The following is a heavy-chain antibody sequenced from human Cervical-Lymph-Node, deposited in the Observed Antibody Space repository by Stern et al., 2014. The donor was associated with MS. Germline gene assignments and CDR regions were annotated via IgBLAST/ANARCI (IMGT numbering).Heavy chain of an antibody. CDR2: INAYNGNT. CDR3: AKAGAAPPGNWFDS. V-gene: IGHV1-3*01. Sequence: QVQLVQSGAEVKKPGASVKVSCKASGYTFTNHAIHWVRQAPGQGLEWMGWINAYNGNTQYSQKFQGRVTMTRDTSANTMYMEVSSVRYEDTAIYYCAKAGAAPPGNWFDSWGQGTLVTVSS. D-gene: IGHD2-15*01. CDR1: GYTFTNHA. J-gene: IGHJ5*01.